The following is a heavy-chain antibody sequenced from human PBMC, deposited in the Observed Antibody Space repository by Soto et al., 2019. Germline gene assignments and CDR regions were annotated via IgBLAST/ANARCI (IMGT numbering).Heavy chain of an antibody. J-gene: IGHJ6*02. Sequence: ESGPTLVNPTQTLTLTCSFSGFSLSTSCMCVTWIRQPPGKAPEWLALIDWDDDKYYSTSLKTRLTISKDTSQNQVVLTMTNMDRVDTATYYCARTFSNHYGLDVWGQGTTVTVSS. CDR1: GFSLSTSCMC. V-gene: IGHV2-70*01. CDR3: ARTFSNHYGLDV. CDR2: IDWDDDK.